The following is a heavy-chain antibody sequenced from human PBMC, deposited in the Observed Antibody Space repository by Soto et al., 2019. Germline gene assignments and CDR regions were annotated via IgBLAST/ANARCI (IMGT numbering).Heavy chain of an antibody. V-gene: IGHV1-18*01. CDR3: AREAVGRSWYDYYFDY. J-gene: IGHJ4*02. D-gene: IGHD6-13*01. CDR1: GYTFSNYG. Sequence: ASVKVSFKASGYTFSNYGISWVRQAPGQGLAWMGWISAYNGNIKFAQKVQGRVTMTTDTFTSTAYMELRSLRSDDTAVYYCAREAVGRSWYDYYFDYWGQGTLVTVSS. CDR2: ISAYNGNI.